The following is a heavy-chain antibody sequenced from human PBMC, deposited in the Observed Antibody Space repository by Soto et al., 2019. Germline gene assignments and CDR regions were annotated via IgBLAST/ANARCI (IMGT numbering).Heavy chain of an antibody. CDR2: IWYDGSNK. Sequence: QVQLVESGGGVVQPGRSLRLSCAASGFTFSSYGMHWVRQAPGKGLEWVAVIWYDGSNKYYADSVKGRFTISGDNSKNTLYLQMNSLRAEDTAVYYCARDLQSSGLPDWYFDLWGRGTLVTVSS. D-gene: IGHD6-19*01. J-gene: IGHJ2*01. CDR3: ARDLQSSGLPDWYFDL. CDR1: GFTFSSYG. V-gene: IGHV3-33*01.